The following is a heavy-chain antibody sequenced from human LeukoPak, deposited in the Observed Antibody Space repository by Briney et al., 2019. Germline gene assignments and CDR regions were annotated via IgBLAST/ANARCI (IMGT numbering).Heavy chain of an antibody. V-gene: IGHV4-28*01. CDR1: GYSISSSNW. CDR3: ARKYGGLHNWFDP. D-gene: IGHD1-26*01. J-gene: IGHJ5*02. Sequence: SETLSLTCAVSGYSISSSNWWGWIRQPPGKGLEWIGYIYYSGSTYYNPSLKSRATMSVDTSKNQFSLKLSSVTAVDTAVYYCARKYGGLHNWFDPWGQGTLVTVSS. CDR2: IYYSGST.